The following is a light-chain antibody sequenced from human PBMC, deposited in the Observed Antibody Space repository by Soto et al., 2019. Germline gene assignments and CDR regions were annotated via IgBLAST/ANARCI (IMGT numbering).Light chain of an antibody. CDR2: EGT. V-gene: IGLV2-23*01. CDR3: CSHAGTYTLV. CDR1: STDVGNSKF. J-gene: IGLJ3*02. Sequence: QLVLTQPASVSGSPGQSLTISCTGSSTDVGNSKFVSWYQLHPGQAPKLMIYEGTKRPSGTSNRFSGSYSGNTASLTISGLQTEDEADYYCCSHAGTYTLVFGGGTKLT.